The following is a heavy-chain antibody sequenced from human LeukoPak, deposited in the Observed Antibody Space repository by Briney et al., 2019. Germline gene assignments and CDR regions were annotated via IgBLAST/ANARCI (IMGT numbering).Heavy chain of an antibody. J-gene: IGHJ5*02. CDR3: AKEGGERVVRFLEWSHSWFDP. CDR2: ICYDGSNK. D-gene: IGHD3-3*01. Sequence: GGSLRLSCAASGFTFSSYGMHWVRQAPGKGLEWVAVICYDGSNKYYADSVKGRFTISRDNSKNTLYLQMNSLRAEDTAVYYCAKEGGERVVRFLEWSHSWFDPWGQGTLVTVSS. V-gene: IGHV3-33*06. CDR1: GFTFSSYG.